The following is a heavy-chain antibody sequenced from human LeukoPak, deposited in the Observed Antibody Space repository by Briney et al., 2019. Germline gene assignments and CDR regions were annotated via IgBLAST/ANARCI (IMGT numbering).Heavy chain of an antibody. V-gene: IGHV4-4*02. J-gene: IGHJ4*02. CDR3: AREGGFYRALDY. CDR1: GGSVSSTNW. CDR2: VHLDGRT. Sequence: PSETLSLTCAVSGGSVSSTNWWTWFRQPPGKGLEWIGEVHLDGRTNYNPSLTGRLTMSVDLYENHISLKLTSVTAADTAVYYCAREGGFYRALDYSGQGTLVTVSS. D-gene: IGHD3-3*01.